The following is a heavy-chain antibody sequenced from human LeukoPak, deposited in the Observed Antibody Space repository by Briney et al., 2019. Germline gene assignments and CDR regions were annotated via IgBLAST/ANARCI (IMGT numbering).Heavy chain of an antibody. J-gene: IGHJ4*02. CDR1: GVSISSSN. V-gene: IGHV3-21*01. D-gene: IGHD4-17*01. Sequence: ETLSLTCTVSGVSISSSNSYWGWIRQAPGKGLEWVSSITGSSSYISYADSVKGRFTISRDNAKNSLYLQMNSLRAEDTAVYYCARDDLWGVTTVHWGQGTLVTVSS. CDR3: ARDDLWGVTTVH. CDR2: ITGSSSYI.